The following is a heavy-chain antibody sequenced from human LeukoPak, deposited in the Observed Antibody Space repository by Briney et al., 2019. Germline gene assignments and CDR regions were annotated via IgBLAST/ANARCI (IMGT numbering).Heavy chain of an antibody. J-gene: IGHJ5*02. D-gene: IGHD2-15*01. CDR1: GFTFSSYW. Sequence: PGGSLRLSCAASGFTFSSYWMSWVRQAPGKGLEWVANIKQDGSEKYYVGSVKGRFTISRDNAKNSLYLQMNSLRAEDTAVYYCARGGYCSGGSCYWFDPWGQGTLVTVSS. CDR3: ARGGYCSGGSCYWFDP. V-gene: IGHV3-7*01. CDR2: IKQDGSEK.